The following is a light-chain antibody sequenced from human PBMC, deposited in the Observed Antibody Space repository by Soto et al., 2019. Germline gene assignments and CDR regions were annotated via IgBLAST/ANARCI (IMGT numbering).Light chain of an antibody. CDR3: QQYDTRPTMT. V-gene: IGKV1-33*01. CDR1: QDIDNY. Sequence: IQLTPSTSSLSSSVGESVTITCRSSQDIDNYLNWYQHRPGEAPKLLIYAASYLETGVPARFSGSGSGTDFSFTITSLQPEDSATYYCQQYDTRPTMTFGQGTRLEIK. J-gene: IGKJ5*01. CDR2: AAS.